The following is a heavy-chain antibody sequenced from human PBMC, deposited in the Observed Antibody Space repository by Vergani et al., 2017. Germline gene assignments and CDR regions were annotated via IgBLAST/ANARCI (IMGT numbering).Heavy chain of an antibody. V-gene: IGHV3-49*04. CDR3: SRPGYSNGQRDS. J-gene: IGHJ4*02. CDR1: GFSFGDDA. D-gene: IGHD4-11*01. Sequence: EVQLVDSGGGLVQPGQSLRLSCTPSGFSFGDDALTWVRQVPGKGLEWVAFLGKRDFGGTRQYAPSVRGRFTISRDDSKSVAYLDMNNLKVEDTAIYYXSRPGYSNGQRDSWGQGTLVIVSS. CDR2: LGKRDFGGTR.